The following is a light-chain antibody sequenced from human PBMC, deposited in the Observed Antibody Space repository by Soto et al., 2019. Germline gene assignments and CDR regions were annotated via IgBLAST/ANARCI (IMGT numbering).Light chain of an antibody. J-gene: IGKJ1*01. Sequence: DVVMTQSPLSLPVTLGQPASISCRSSQSLVSSDGNTYLNWFQQRPGQSPRRLIYKVSNRDPGVPDRFSGSGSGTYYTLEISRVEAEDVGVYYCMQGTHWPPTFGLGTKVEIK. CDR2: KVS. CDR3: MQGTHWPPT. V-gene: IGKV2-30*01. CDR1: QSLVSSDGNTY.